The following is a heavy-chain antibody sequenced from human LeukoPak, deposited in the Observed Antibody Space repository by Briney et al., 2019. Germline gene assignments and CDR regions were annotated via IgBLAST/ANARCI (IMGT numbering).Heavy chain of an antibody. CDR3: ARATRGGKGKAVAGNFDY. J-gene: IGHJ4*02. CDR1: GFTFSSYS. Sequence: GGSLRLSCAASGFTFSSYSMSWVRQAPGKGLEWVSFISSSSNYLYYADSVKGRFTISRDNAKNSLYLQMNSLRAEDTAVYYCARATRGGKGKAVAGNFDYWGQGTLVTVSS. CDR2: ISSSSNYL. V-gene: IGHV3-21*01. D-gene: IGHD6-19*01.